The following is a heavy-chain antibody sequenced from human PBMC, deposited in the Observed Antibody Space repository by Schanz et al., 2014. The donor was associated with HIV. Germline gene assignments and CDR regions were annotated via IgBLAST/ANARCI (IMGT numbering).Heavy chain of an antibody. D-gene: IGHD6-19*01. J-gene: IGHJ3*02. Sequence: VKLSESGGGLVQPGGSLRLSCVASGFTFSTYAMHWVRQAPGKGLEWAAVIWYDGSYKYYADSVKGRFTISRDNPKNTLYLQMNSLRAEDTAIYYCARSPDWAGTDAFDIWGQGTMVTVSS. V-gene: IGHV3-33*08. CDR2: IWYDGSYK. CDR3: ARSPDWAGTDAFDI. CDR1: GFTFSTYA.